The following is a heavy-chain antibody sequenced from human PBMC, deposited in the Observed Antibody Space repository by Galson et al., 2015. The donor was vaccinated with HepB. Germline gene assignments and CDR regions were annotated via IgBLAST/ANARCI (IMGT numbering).Heavy chain of an antibody. V-gene: IGHV4-59*01. J-gene: IGHJ3*02. D-gene: IGHD3-22*01. CDR1: GGSISSYY. CDR3: ARGFYYDSSGYYYRFRAFEI. Sequence: ETLSLTCTVSGGSISSYYWSWIRQPPGKGLEWIGYIYYSGSTNYNPSLKSRVTISVDTSKNQFSLKLSSVTAADTAVYYCARGFYYDSSGYYYRFRAFEIWGQGTMVTVSS. CDR2: IYYSGST.